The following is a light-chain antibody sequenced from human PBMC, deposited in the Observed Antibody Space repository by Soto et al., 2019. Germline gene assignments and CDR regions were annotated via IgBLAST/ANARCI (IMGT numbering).Light chain of an antibody. CDR2: GAS. J-gene: IGKJ4*01. CDR3: QQRSNWPLT. V-gene: IGKV3D-20*02. CDR1: QSVSSSY. Sequence: EIVLTQSPGTLSLSPGERATLSCRASQSVSSSYLAWYQQKPGQAPRLLIYGASSRATGIPDRFSGSGSGTDFTLTIGRLEPEDFAVYYCQQRSNWPLTFGGGTKVDIK.